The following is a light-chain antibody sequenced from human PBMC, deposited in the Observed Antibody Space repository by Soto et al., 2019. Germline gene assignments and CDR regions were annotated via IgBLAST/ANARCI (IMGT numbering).Light chain of an antibody. CDR1: QGISNY. Sequence: DIQLTQSPSFLSASVGDRVTITCRASQGISNYLAWYQHKPGKAPNLLIYAASTLQGGVPSRFSGSGSGTEFTLTISSLQPEDFATYYCQQLNSSPFTFGPGTKVEIK. V-gene: IGKV1-9*01. J-gene: IGKJ3*01. CDR3: QQLNSSPFT. CDR2: AAS.